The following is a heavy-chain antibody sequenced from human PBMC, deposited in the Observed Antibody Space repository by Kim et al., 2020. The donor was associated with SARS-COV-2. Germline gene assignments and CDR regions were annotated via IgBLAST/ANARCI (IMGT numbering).Heavy chain of an antibody. V-gene: IGHV3-33*01. D-gene: IGHD6-19*01. Sequence: GGSLRLSCAASGFTFSGYGMHWVRQAPGKGLEWVAVIWSDVNYIHYADSVKGRFTISIDNSKNNLYLQMNSLRAEDTAVYFCVRDRTTMNISGWYGGGYWGQGTLVTVSS. CDR2: IWSDVNYI. CDR1: GFTFSGYG. CDR3: VRDRTTMNISGWYGGGY. J-gene: IGHJ4*02.